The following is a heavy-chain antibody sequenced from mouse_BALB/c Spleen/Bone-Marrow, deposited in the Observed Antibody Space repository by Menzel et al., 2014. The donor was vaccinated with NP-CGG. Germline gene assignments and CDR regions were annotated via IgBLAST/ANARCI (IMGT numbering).Heavy chain of an antibody. CDR2: IYPGDDDM. Sequence: QVQLKESGAELVRPGSSVKISCKASGYAFSSYWLNWVQQRPGQGLEWIGQIYPGDDDMNYNGKFKGKATLTADKSSSTAYMQLSSLTSEDSAVYSCTRRYYDYDVRYFDYWGQGTTLTVSS. CDR3: TRRYYDYDVRYFDY. CDR1: GYAFSSYW. D-gene: IGHD2-4*01. J-gene: IGHJ2*01. V-gene: IGHV1-80*01.